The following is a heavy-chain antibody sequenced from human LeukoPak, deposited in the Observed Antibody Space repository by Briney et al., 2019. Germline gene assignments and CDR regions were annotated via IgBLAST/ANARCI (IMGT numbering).Heavy chain of an antibody. CDR3: ARHGPIFGTDY. CDR1: GGSISSSSYY. CDR2: IYYSGST. J-gene: IGHJ4*02. D-gene: IGHD3-3*01. Sequence: PSETLSLTCTVSGGSISSSSYYWGWIRQPPGKGLEWIGSIYYSGSTYYNPSLKSRVTISVDTSKNQFSLKLSSVTAADTAVYYCARHGPIFGTDYWGQGTLVTVSS. V-gene: IGHV4-39*01.